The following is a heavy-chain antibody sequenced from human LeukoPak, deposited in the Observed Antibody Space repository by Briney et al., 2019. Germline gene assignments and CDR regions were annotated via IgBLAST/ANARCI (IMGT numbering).Heavy chain of an antibody. CDR2: IYHSGST. J-gene: IGHJ4*02. CDR3: AKGDSSGYPDY. D-gene: IGHD3-22*01. V-gene: IGHV4-4*02. Sequence: PSGTLSLTCAVSGGSISSSKWWSWVRQPPGKGLEWIGEIYHSGSTNYNPSLKSRVTISVDKSKDQFSLKLTSVTAADTAVYYCAKGDSSGYPDYWGQGSLVTVSS. CDR1: GGSISSSKW.